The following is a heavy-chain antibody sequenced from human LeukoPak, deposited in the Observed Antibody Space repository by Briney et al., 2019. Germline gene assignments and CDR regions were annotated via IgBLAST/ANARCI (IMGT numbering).Heavy chain of an antibody. J-gene: IGHJ4*02. CDR3: SSEIINLYYFDY. Sequence: GSLRLSCAASGFTFSSYWMSWVRQAPGKGLEWIGSIYYSGNTYYNPSLKSRVTISVDTSKNQISLKLTSVTAADTAVYRCSSEIINLYYFDYWGQGTLVTVSS. D-gene: IGHD3-22*01. CDR1: GFTFSSYW. V-gene: IGHV4-4*01. CDR2: IYYSGNT.